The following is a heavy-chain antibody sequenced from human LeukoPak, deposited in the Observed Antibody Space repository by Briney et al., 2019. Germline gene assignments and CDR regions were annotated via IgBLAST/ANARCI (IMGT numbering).Heavy chain of an antibody. CDR1: GGSINNNA. CDR3: ARHVTNGRSWFDP. CDR2: IYFSGST. Sequence: PSETLSLTCTVSGGSINNNAWSWIRQPPGRGLEWIGCIYFSGSTNYNPSLKSRVTMSVDTSKNQFSLKLTSVTAADTAVYYCARHVTNGRSWFDPWGQGTLVTVSS. D-gene: IGHD1-14*01. V-gene: IGHV4-59*08. J-gene: IGHJ5*02.